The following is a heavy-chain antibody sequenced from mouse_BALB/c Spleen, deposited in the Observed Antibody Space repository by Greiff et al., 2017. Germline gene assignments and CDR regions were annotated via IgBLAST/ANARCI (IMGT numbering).Heavy chain of an antibody. J-gene: IGHJ3*01. Sequence: QVQLQQSGAELARPGASVKMSCKASGYTFTSYTMHWVKQRPGQGLEWIGYINPSSGYTNYNQKFKDKATLTADKSSSTAYMQLSSLTSEDSAVYYCARSDGYDARFAYWGQGTLVTVSA. CDR1: GYTFTSYT. D-gene: IGHD2-2*01. CDR2: INPSSGYT. V-gene: IGHV1-4*01. CDR3: ARSDGYDARFAY.